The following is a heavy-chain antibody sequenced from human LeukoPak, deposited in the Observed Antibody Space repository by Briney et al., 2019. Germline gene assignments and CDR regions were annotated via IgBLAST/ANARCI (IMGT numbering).Heavy chain of an antibody. V-gene: IGHV1-24*01. J-gene: IGHJ3*02. Sequence: GASVKVSCKVSRYTLTELSMHWVRQAPGKGLEWMGGFDPEDGETIYAQKFQGRVTMTEDTSTDTAYMELSSLRSEDTAVYYCATDYRVVAATFDAFDIWGQGTMVTVSS. CDR2: FDPEDGET. CDR1: RYTLTELS. D-gene: IGHD2-15*01. CDR3: ATDYRVVAATFDAFDI.